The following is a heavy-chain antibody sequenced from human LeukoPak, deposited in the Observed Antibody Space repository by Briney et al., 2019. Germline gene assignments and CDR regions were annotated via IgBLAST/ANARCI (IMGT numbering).Heavy chain of an antibody. J-gene: IGHJ6*03. V-gene: IGHV1-69*13. D-gene: IGHD3-3*01. CDR3: ARARYETRIWPKSRYDYYHYMDV. CDR1: GGTFSSYA. CDR2: IIPIFGTA. Sequence: GASVKVSCKASGGTFSSYAIGWVRQAPGQGLEWMGGIIPIFGTANYAQKFQGRVTITADESTSTAYMELSSLRSEDTAVYYCARARYETRIWPKSRYDYYHYMDVWGKGSTVTVSS.